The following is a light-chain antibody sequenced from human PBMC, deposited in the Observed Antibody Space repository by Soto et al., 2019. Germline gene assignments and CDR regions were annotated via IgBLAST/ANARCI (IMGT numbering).Light chain of an antibody. CDR3: GADHGSGSNFVVV. J-gene: IGLJ2*01. V-gene: IGLV9-49*01. CDR1: SGHSDYK. Sequence: QSVLTQPPSASASLGASVTLTCTLSSGHSDYKVDWFQQRPGKGPRFVMRVGTGGIVGSKGDGIPDRFSVLGSGLNRYLTIRDIQEEDESDYYCGADHGSGSNFVVVFGGGTKLTVL. CDR2: VGTGGIVG.